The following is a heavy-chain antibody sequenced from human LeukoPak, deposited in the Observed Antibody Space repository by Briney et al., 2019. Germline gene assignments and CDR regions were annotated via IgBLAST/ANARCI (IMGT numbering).Heavy chain of an antibody. Sequence: GGSLRLSCAASGFTFSSYAMSWVRQAPGKGLEWVSVISGGGGSTYYADSVKGRFTISRDNSKNTLYLQMNSLRAEDTAVYYCAKNRGYSYGPEDYWGQGTLVTVSS. CDR2: ISGGGGST. V-gene: IGHV3-23*01. CDR1: GFTFSSYA. J-gene: IGHJ4*02. D-gene: IGHD5-18*01. CDR3: AKNRGYSYGPEDY.